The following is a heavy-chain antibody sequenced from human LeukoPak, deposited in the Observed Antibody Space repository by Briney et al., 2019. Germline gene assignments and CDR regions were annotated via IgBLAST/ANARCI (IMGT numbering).Heavy chain of an antibody. Sequence: GGSLRLSCAASGFSFSTYGMGWVRQAPGKGLEWVAVISYDGSNKYYADSVKGRFTISRDNSKNTVYLQVISLTAEDTAVYYCAKDDAWLRFGEWSQGTLVTVSS. V-gene: IGHV3-30*18. D-gene: IGHD3-10*01. J-gene: IGHJ4*02. CDR1: GFSFSTYG. CDR2: ISYDGSNK. CDR3: AKDDAWLRFGE.